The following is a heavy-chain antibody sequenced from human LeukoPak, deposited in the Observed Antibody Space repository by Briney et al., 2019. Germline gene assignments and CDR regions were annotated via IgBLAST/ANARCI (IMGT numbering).Heavy chain of an antibody. D-gene: IGHD3-16*01. J-gene: IGHJ3*02. CDR3: ARDLSWGAFI. Sequence: GGSLRLSCAASGFTFSSYSMNWVRQAPGKRLEWVSGISPSGGTTYYADSLKGRFSISRDNSKNTVYLQMNSLRADDTAVYYCARDLSWGAFIWGQGTMVTVSS. V-gene: IGHV3-23*01. CDR1: GFTFSSYS. CDR2: ISPSGGTT.